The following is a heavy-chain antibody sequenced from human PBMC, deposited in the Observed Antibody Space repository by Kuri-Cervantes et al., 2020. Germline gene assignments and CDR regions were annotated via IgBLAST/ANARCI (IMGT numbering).Heavy chain of an antibody. CDR3: TRAPQTYSGSYYFDY. CDR1: GFTFSSYS. Sequence: GESLKISCAASGFTFSSYSMNWVRQAPGKGLEWVSSISSSSSYIYYADSVKGRFTISRDNAKNSLYLQMNSLKTEDTAVYYCTRAPQTYSGSYYFDYWGQGTLVTVSS. V-gene: IGHV3-21*03. J-gene: IGHJ4*02. CDR2: ISSSSSYI. D-gene: IGHD1-26*01.